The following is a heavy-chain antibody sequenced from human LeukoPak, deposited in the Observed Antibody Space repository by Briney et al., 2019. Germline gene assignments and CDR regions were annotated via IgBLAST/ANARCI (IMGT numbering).Heavy chain of an antibody. CDR2: ISAYNGNT. CDR3: ARDRPAAYYYDSSGYSSGDFDY. J-gene: IGHJ4*02. CDR1: DCAYTGCY. V-gene: IGHV1-18*04. Sequence: ASVRGSCKASDCAYTGCYLHWVRQAPGQGLEWMGWISAYNGNTNYAQKLQGRVTMTTDTSTSTAYMELRSLRSDDTAVYYCARDRPAAYYYDSSGYSSGDFDYWGQGTLVTVSS. D-gene: IGHD3-22*01.